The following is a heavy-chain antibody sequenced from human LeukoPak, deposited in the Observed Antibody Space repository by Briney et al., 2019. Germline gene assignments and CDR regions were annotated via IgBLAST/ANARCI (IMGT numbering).Heavy chain of an antibody. CDR1: GFTVSSNY. D-gene: IGHD3-22*01. CDR3: ARELLRTYFDY. CDR2: IYSGGST. J-gene: IGHJ4*02. V-gene: IGHV3-66*01. Sequence: GGSLRLSCAASGFTVSSNYMSWVRQAPGKGLEWVSVIYSGGSTYYADSVKGRFTISRDNSKNTLYLQMNSPRAEDTAVYYCARELLRTYFDYWGQGTLVTVSS.